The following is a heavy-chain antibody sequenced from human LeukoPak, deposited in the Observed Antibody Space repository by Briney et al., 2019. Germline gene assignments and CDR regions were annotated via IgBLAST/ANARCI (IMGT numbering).Heavy chain of an antibody. V-gene: IGHV1-8*03. CDR3: ARVPEGYCSSTSCSSYYYYYMDV. CDR1: GYTFTSYD. D-gene: IGHD2-2*01. CDR2: MNPNSGNT. J-gene: IGHJ6*03. Sequence: ASVKVSCKASGYTFTSYDINWVRQATGQGLEWMGWMNPNSGNTGYAQKFQGRVTITRNTTISTAYMELSSLRSEDTAVYYCARVPEGYCSSTSCSSYYYYYMDVWGKGTTVTVSS.